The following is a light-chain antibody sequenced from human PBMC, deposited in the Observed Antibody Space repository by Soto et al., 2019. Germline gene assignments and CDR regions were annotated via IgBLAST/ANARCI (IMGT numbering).Light chain of an antibody. CDR1: SSNIGKNY. CDR3: GTWDTSLSAVV. V-gene: IGLV1-51*01. Sequence: QSVLTQPPSVSAAPGQKVTISCSGSSSNIGKNYVSWYQRLPGTAPKLLIYDNNERSSGIPDRFSGSKSGTSATLGIAGLQTGAEADYYCGTWDTSLSAVVFGGGTQLTVL. CDR2: DNN. J-gene: IGLJ2*01.